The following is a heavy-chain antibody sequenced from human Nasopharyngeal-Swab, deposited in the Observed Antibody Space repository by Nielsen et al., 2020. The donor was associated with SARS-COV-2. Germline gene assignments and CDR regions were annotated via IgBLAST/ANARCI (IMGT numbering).Heavy chain of an antibody. CDR1: GFTFSSFG. Sequence: GESLKISCAASGFTFSSFGMHWVRQAPGKGLEWVAFISYEGSIRNYIDSVKGRFTVSRDSSKNTVYLQMNSLRPDDTAVYFCAKSMAYFQLSGTYNLDFWGQGTLVTVSS. CDR2: ISYEGSIR. J-gene: IGHJ4*02. V-gene: IGHV3-30*18. CDR3: AKSMAYFQLSGTYNLDF. D-gene: IGHD2-21*01.